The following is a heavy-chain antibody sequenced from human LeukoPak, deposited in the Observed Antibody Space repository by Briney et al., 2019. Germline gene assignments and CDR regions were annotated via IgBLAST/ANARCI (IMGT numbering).Heavy chain of an antibody. Sequence: GGSLRLSCAASGFTFSSYAMSWVRQAPGKGLEWVSAISGSGGSTYYADSVKGRFTISRDNSKNTLYLQMNSLRAEDTAVYYCARGGPNYYGSGSSRYYYYYGMDVWGQGTTVTVSS. CDR3: ARGGPNYYGSGSSRYYYYYGMDV. V-gene: IGHV3-23*01. J-gene: IGHJ6*02. CDR2: ISGSGGST. CDR1: GFTFSSYA. D-gene: IGHD3-10*01.